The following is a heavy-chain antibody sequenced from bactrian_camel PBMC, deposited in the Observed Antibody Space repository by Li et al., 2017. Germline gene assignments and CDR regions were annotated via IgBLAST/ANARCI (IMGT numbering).Heavy chain of an antibody. J-gene: IGHJ4*01. V-gene: IGHV3S6*01. CDR3: AKETYGLPRT. Sequence: QLVESGGGLVQPGGSRRLSCAASGFSFSSYGMTWVRLAPGKGLEWVSGIYDDGSKTYYADSEKGRFTISRDNSKNTVYLQLNSLKTEDTAMYYCAKETYGLPRTGARGPRSPSP. CDR2: IYDDGSKT. CDR1: GFSFSSYG. D-gene: IGHD5*01.